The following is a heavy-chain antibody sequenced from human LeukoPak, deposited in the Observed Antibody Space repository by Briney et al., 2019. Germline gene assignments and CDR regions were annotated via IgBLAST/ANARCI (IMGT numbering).Heavy chain of an antibody. V-gene: IGHV3-21*01. CDR2: IFGSSST. J-gene: IGHJ4*02. CDR1: GFTFSSYS. CDR3: ARIGAGSSRDY. Sequence: PGGSLRLSCAASGFTFSSYSMNWVRQAPGKGLEWVSSIFGSSSTYYADSLKGRFTISRDNVKNSLYLQMNSLRAEDTAVYYCARIGAGSSRDYWGQGTLVTVSS. D-gene: IGHD6-13*01.